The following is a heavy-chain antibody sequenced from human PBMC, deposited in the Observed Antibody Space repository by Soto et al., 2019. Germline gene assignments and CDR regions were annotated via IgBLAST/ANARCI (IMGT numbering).Heavy chain of an antibody. CDR1: GFTFSSYW. Sequence: EVQLVESGGGLVQPGGSLRLSCADSGFTFSSYWMSWVRQAPGKELEWGANIKQDGNEKYYVDSVKGRFTISRDNAKNSLYLQMNSLRAEDTAVYYCARVASLAAFYWGQGTLVTVSS. CDR3: ARVASLAAFY. D-gene: IGHD6-6*01. CDR2: IKQDGNEK. J-gene: IGHJ4*02. V-gene: IGHV3-7*05.